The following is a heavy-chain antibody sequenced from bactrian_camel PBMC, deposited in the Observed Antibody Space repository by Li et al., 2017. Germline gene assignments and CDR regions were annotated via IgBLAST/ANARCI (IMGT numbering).Heavy chain of an antibody. Sequence: VQLVESGGGLVQPGGSLRLSCTAPGLTSDSCGMGWYRQAAGKWRAWVSSIANGGSSTYYADSVKGRFTNSRDNAKNTVYLQLNSLQTEDMAMYYCALDRTGRTWNWGDYWGQGTQVTV. CDR3: ALDRTGRTWNWGDY. CDR1: GLTSDSCG. V-gene: IGHV3S40*01. J-gene: IGHJ4*01. CDR2: IANGGSST. D-gene: IGHD7*01.